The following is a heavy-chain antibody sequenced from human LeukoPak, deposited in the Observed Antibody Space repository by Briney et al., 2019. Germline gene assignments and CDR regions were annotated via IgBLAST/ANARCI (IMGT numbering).Heavy chain of an antibody. CDR1: GDSISSYS. Sequence: SETLSLTCTVSGDSISSYSWSWIRQPPGKGLECIGFMSYTGSTSYNPSLESRLTMSLDTSKKQFSLKLSSVTAADTAVYYCARHRMVRGPLSDWGQGTLVTVSS. J-gene: IGHJ4*02. D-gene: IGHD3-10*01. CDR3: ARHRMVRGPLSD. CDR2: MSYTGST. V-gene: IGHV4-59*08.